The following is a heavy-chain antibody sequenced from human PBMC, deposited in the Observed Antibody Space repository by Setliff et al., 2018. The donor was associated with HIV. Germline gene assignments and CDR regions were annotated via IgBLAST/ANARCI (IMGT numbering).Heavy chain of an antibody. CDR1: GGSINSHH. CDR2: TYYTGST. J-gene: IGHJ5*02. Sequence: PSETLSLTCTVSGGSINSHHWNWIRQPPGKELEWIGSTYYTGSTAYNPSLKSRVTISGDTSKNQVSLRLSSVTAADTAVYYCASRVYYYDSSGYLREEGFDPWGQGTLVTVSS. CDR3: ASRVYYYDSSGYLREEGFDP. D-gene: IGHD3-22*01. V-gene: IGHV4-59*08.